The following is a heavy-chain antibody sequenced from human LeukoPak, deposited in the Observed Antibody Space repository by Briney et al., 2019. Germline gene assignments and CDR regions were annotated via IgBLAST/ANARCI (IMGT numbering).Heavy chain of an antibody. CDR1: GFSFSVHY. Sequence: GGSLRLSCAASGFSFSVHYMYWVRQAPGRGLEWVGLTRNKTNSYTTEYAASVKGRFTISRDESKNSLHLQMNSLKTEDTAVYYCARQRKGSLRYFEDRYYDYWGQGTLVAVSS. CDR3: ARQRKGSLRYFEDRYYDY. J-gene: IGHJ4*02. V-gene: IGHV3-72*01. D-gene: IGHD3-9*01. CDR2: TRNKTNSYTT.